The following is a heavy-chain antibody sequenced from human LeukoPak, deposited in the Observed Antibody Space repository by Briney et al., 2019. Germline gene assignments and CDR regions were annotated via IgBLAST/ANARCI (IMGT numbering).Heavy chain of an antibody. CDR1: GFTFSSFA. CDR3: AKRIAALGPSFDC. J-gene: IGHJ4*02. Sequence: GGSLRLSCAASGFTFSSFAMSWVRQAPGMGLEWVSSISSSGGSTYYIDSVKGRFTISRDNSKNTLYLQMNSLRADDTAVYYCAKRIAALGPSFDCWGQGTLVTVSS. D-gene: IGHD6-13*01. CDR2: ISSSGGST. V-gene: IGHV3-23*01.